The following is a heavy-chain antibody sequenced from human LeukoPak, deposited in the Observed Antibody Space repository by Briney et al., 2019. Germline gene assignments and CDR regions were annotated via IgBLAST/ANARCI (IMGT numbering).Heavy chain of an antibody. J-gene: IGHJ4*02. CDR3: VTFYETY. Sequence: GGSLRLSCVASGFTFRSYSMIWVRQAPGKGLVWVSHINSGGSWTGYADSVKGRFTISKDNAKNTVSLQMNNLRAEDTAVYYCVTFYETYWGRGTLVTVSS. D-gene: IGHD2/OR15-2a*01. CDR1: GFTFRSYS. V-gene: IGHV3-74*01. CDR2: INSGGSWT.